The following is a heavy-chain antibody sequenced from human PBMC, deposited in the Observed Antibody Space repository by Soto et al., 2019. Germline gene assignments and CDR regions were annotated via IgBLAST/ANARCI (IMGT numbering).Heavy chain of an antibody. CDR3: AKDIGAAGLSDH. D-gene: IGHD6-13*01. Sequence: EVQLLESGGGFVQPGGSLRLSCAASGFDFRAYAMGWVRQTPGKGLEWVSGLSGRGDTTDYAESVKGRFTISRDSSKNMFYRQMIGLRVDDPAIDSCAKDIGAAGLSDHWGQGPLVTVSS. CDR1: GFDFRAYA. CDR2: LSGRGDTT. J-gene: IGHJ4*02. V-gene: IGHV3-23*01.